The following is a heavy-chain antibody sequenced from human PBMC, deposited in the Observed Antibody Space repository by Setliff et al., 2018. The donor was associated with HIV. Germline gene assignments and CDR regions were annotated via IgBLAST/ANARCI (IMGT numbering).Heavy chain of an antibody. V-gene: IGHV1-18*01. CDR1: GYTFTSYG. D-gene: IGHD1-7*01. CDR3: AGVWDWNYDLGY. Sequence: ASVKVSCKASGYTFTSYGISWVRQAPGQGLEWMGWISAYNGNTNYAQKFQGRVTMTRDTSTSTAYMELRSLRSDDTAVYYCAGVWDWNYDLGYWGQGTLVTVSS. CDR2: ISAYNGNT. J-gene: IGHJ4*02.